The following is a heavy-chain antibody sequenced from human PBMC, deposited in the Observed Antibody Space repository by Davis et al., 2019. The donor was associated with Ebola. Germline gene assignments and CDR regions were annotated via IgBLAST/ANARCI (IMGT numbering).Heavy chain of an antibody. J-gene: IGHJ4*02. CDR1: GFTFSSYG. Sequence: GGSLRLSCAASGFTFSSYGMHWVRQAPGKGLEWVAVMSYDGSNKYYADSVKGRFTISRDNSKNTLYLQMNSLRAGDTAVYYCAKGGGNWGVLDYWGQGTLVTVSS. V-gene: IGHV3-30*18. CDR3: AKGGGNWGVLDY. CDR2: MSYDGSNK. D-gene: IGHD4-23*01.